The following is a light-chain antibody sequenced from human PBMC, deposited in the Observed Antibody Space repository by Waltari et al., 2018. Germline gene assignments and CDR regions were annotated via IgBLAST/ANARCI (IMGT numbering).Light chain of an antibody. Sequence: QSALTQPASVSGSPGQSITISCTGTSSDVGSYNLVTWYQQQPGKAPKVIIYEGNKRPSGVSDRFSGSQSGNTASLTISGLQAEDEADYYCCSYTGTTTPRLFGGGTKLTVL. CDR3: CSYTGTTTPRL. V-gene: IGLV2-23*01. CDR1: SSDVGSYNL. CDR2: EGN. J-gene: IGLJ3*02.